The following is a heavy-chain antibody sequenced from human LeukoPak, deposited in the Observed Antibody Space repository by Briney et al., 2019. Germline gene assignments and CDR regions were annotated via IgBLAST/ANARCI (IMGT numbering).Heavy chain of an antibody. CDR3: ARSPSSFDP. CDR2: ISSRGDTI. V-gene: IGHV3-48*01. CDR1: AFTLGDYT. Sequence: PGGSLRLSCTASAFTLGDYTMSWVRQAPGKGLEWVSSISSRGDTIDYADSVKGRFTISRDNAKNSLYLQMNSLRAEDTAVYYCARSPSSFDPWGQGALVTVPS. J-gene: IGHJ5*02. D-gene: IGHD3-16*02.